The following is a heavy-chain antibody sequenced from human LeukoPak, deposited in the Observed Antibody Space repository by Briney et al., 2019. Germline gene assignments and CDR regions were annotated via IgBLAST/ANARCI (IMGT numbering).Heavy chain of an antibody. CDR3: ARRAYYDSSGYYPASGYFDL. Sequence: SETLSLTCTVSGGSIFSYYFNWIRQPPGKGLDWIGYIYSNGITSYNPSLRSRSTISIATSKNQFSLRLTSVTAADTATYYCARRAYYDSSGYYPASGYFDLWGRGTLVTVSS. V-gene: IGHV4-4*09. CDR1: GGSIFSYY. D-gene: IGHD3-22*01. CDR2: IYSNGIT. J-gene: IGHJ2*01.